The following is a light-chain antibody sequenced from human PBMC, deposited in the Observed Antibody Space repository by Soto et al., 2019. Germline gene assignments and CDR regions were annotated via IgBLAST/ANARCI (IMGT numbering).Light chain of an antibody. CDR2: GAS. Sequence: EIVLTQSPATLSLSPGASATLSCRASQSVRSNLAWYTTKPGQSPRLLIYGASTRATGIPARLSGSVSGTEFTLTLSSLQPEDGATYYGQKYNSAPRTFGQGTKVDIK. V-gene: IGKV3-15*01. J-gene: IGKJ1*01. CDR1: QSVRSN. CDR3: QKYNSAPRT.